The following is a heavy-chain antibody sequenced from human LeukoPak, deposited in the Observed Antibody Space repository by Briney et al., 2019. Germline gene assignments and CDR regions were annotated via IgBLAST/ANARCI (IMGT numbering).Heavy chain of an antibody. CDR1: GYSFTDYY. D-gene: IGHD2-15*01. J-gene: IGHJ4*02. Sequence: GASVKVSCKAFGYSFTDYYMHWVRQAPGQGPEWMGWINPNSGGTNYAQKFQGRVTMTRDTSISTVYMELSRLRSDDTAVFYCARGLAAALGYFDYWGQGTLVTVSS. V-gene: IGHV1-2*02. CDR3: ARGLAAALGYFDY. CDR2: INPNSGGT.